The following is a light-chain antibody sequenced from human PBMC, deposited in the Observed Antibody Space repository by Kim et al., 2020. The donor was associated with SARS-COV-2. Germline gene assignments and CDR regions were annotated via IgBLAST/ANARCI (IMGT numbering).Light chain of an antibody. J-gene: IGLJ2*01. CDR3: QSYESNNVV. Sequence: GNTVTISCTRSRGSNASNYVQWYQQRPGSAPTTVIYDDNQRPSGVPDRFSGSIDSSSNSASLTISGLKTEDEADYYCQSYESNNVVFGGGTKLTVL. CDR1: RGSNASNY. V-gene: IGLV6-57*03. CDR2: DDN.